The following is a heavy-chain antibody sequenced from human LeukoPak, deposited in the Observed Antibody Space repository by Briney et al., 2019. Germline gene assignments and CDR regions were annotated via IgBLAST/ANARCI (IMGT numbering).Heavy chain of an antibody. CDR1: GGSFSGYY. J-gene: IGHJ6*03. V-gene: IGHV4-34*01. D-gene: IGHD6-13*01. CDR3: ARRGISQGYYMDV. CDR2: INHSGST. Sequence: SETLSLTCAVYGGSFSGYYWSWIRQPPGKGLEWIGEINHSGSTNYNPSLKSRITISVDTSKNQFSLKLSSVTAADTAVYYCARRGISQGYYMDVWGKGTTVTISS.